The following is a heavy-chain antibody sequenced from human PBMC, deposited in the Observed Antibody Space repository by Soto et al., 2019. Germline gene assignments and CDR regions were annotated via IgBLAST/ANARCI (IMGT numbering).Heavy chain of an antibody. CDR3: ARGCSGGSCDPEGTYYYYYMDV. CDR1: GFTFSSYA. D-gene: IGHD2-15*01. V-gene: IGHV3-64*01. Sequence: GGSLRLSCAASGFTFSSYAMHWVRQAPGKGLEYVSAISSNGGSTYYANSVKGRFTISRDNSKNTLYLQMGSLRAEDMAVYYCARGCSGGSCDPEGTYYYYYMDVWGKGTTVNVSS. CDR2: ISSNGGST. J-gene: IGHJ6*03.